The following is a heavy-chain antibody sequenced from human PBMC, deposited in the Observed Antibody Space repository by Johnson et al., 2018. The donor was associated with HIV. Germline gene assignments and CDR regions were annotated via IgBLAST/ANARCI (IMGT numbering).Heavy chain of an antibody. V-gene: IGHV3-33*06. J-gene: IGHJ3*02. CDR2: IWCDGNNK. CDR1: GFTFSNYG. D-gene: IGHD6-13*01. Sequence: QLVESGGGVVQPGRSLRLSCAASGFTFSNYGMHWVRQAPGKGLEWVAVIWCDGNNKHYSDSVKGRFTISRDHSNNILYLQMNSLRVEDTAVYYCAKVAVATAAGGVALDIWGPGTMVTVS. CDR3: AKVAVATAAGGVALDI.